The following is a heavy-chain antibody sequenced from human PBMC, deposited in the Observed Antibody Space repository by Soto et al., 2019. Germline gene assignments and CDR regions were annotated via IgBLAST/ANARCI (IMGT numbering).Heavy chain of an antibody. V-gene: IGHV3-73*01. CDR3: TRHGTAMV. J-gene: IGHJ4*02. CDR1: GFTFSGSA. D-gene: IGHD5-18*01. Sequence: EVQLVESGGGLVQPGGSLKLSCAASGFTFSGSAMNWVCQASGKGLEWVGRIRSKANSYATAYAASVKGRFTISRDDSKNTAYLQMNSLKTEDTAVYYCTRHGTAMVWGQGTLVTVSS. CDR2: IRSKANSYAT.